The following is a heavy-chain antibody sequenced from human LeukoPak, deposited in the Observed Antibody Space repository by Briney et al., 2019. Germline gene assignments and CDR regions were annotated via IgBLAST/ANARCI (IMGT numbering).Heavy chain of an antibody. D-gene: IGHD4-17*01. V-gene: IGHV4-34*01. CDR1: GGSFSGYY. CDR2: INHSGST. Sequence: SETLSLTCAVYGGSFSGYYWSWIRQPPGKGLEWIGEINHSGSTNYNPSLKSRVTISVDTSKNQFSLKLSSVTAADTAVYYCALAGEDGDYRFDYWGQGTLVTVSS. CDR3: ALAGEDGDYRFDY. J-gene: IGHJ4*02.